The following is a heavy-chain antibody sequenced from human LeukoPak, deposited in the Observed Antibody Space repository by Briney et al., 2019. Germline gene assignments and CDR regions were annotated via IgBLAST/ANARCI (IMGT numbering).Heavy chain of an antibody. V-gene: IGHV1-18*01. CDR2: ISAYNGNT. J-gene: IGHJ3*02. CDR3: ARDFRGNTVTSKGYTFDI. Sequence: VASVKVSCKASGYTFTSYGITWVRQAPGQGLEWMGWISAYNGNTNYAQRLQGRVTMIRETSTSTAYMELRSLRSDDTAVNYCARDFRGNTVTSKGYTFDIWGQGTMVAVSS. D-gene: IGHD4-17*01. CDR1: GYTFTSYG.